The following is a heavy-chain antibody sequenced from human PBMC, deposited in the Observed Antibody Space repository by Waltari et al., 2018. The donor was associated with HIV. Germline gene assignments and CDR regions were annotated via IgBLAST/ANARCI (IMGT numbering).Heavy chain of an antibody. CDR3: AKENGGGSSLGGQ. CDR1: GFTFSSYG. V-gene: IGHV3-30*02. CDR2: IRYDGSNK. Sequence: QVQLVESGGGVVQPGGSLRLSCAASGFTFSSYGMHWVRQAPGKGLEWVAFIRYDGSNKYYADSVKGRFTISRDNSKNTLYLQMNSLRAEDTAVYYCAKENGGGSSLGGQWGQGTLVTVSS. D-gene: IGHD1-26*01. J-gene: IGHJ4*02.